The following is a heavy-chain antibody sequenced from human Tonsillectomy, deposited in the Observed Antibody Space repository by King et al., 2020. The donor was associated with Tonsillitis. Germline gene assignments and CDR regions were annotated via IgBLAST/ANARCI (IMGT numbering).Heavy chain of an antibody. CDR1: GGSIRSYY. D-gene: IGHD2-8*01. CDR2: SYYTGST. Sequence: VQLQESGPGLVKPSETLSLTCTVSGGSIRSYYWSWIRQPPGKGLAWIGYSYYTGSTNYNPSLKSRVTISVDTSKNQFSLKLTSVTAADTAVYYCARHNGASRAFDIWGQGTMVTVSS. J-gene: IGHJ3*02. CDR3: ARHNGASRAFDI. V-gene: IGHV4-59*01.